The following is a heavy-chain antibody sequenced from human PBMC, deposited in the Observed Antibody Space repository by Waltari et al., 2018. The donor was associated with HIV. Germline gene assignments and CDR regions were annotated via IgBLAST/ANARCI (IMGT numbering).Heavy chain of an antibody. J-gene: IGHJ4*02. CDR2: VKSKSDGGTT. CDR3: TTFEMGTTRNY. Sequence: DVQLVESGGGLVRPGGSLQLSCAVSGIPFTNAWLSWVRQAPGQGLQWLGHVKSKSDGGTTDYAAPVRGRFTISADDFNDTVFLTMNSLKIEDTAIYYCTTFEMGTTRNYWGQGTLVTVSS. D-gene: IGHD2-15*01. V-gene: IGHV3-15*05. CDR1: GIPFTNAW.